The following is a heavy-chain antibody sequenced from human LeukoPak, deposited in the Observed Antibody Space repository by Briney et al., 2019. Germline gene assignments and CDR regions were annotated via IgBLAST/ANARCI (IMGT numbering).Heavy chain of an antibody. CDR2: INHSGST. CDR1: GGSFSGYY. CDR3: ASFICTSTSCSIFDY. V-gene: IGHV4-34*01. D-gene: IGHD2-2*01. Sequence: SETLSLTCAVYGGSFSGYYWSWIRQPPGKGLEWIGEINHSGSTNYNPSLKSRVNISVDTSKNQFSLKLSSVTAADTAVYYCASFICTSTSCSIFDYWGQGTLVTVSS. J-gene: IGHJ4*02.